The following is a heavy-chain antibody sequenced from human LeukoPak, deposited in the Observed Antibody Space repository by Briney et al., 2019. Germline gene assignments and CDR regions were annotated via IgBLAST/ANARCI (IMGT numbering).Heavy chain of an antibody. V-gene: IGHV3-23*01. CDR3: ARTHDYGDYGWFDS. D-gene: IGHD4-17*01. CDR1: GFTFTNYA. CDR2: IVGTGYST. Sequence: GGSLRLSCAASGFTFTNYAMSWVRQAPGKGLEWVSAIVGTGYSTYYADSVKDRFTISIDNSKNTLYLQMNILRAEDSALYYCARTHDYGDYGWFDSWGQGTLVTVSS. J-gene: IGHJ5*01.